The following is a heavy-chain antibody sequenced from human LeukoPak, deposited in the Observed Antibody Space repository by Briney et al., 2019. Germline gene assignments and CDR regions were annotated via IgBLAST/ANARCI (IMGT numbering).Heavy chain of an antibody. CDR3: ASPGEDYDILTGYYYDAFDI. Sequence: ASVKVSCKASGYTFTSYAMHWVRQAPGQRLEWMGWINAGNGNTKYSQKFQGRVTITRDTSTSTAYMELSSLRSEDTAVYYCASPGEDYDILTGYYYDAFDIWGQGTMVTVSS. CDR2: INAGNGNT. CDR1: GYTFTSYA. J-gene: IGHJ3*02. D-gene: IGHD3-9*01. V-gene: IGHV1-3*01.